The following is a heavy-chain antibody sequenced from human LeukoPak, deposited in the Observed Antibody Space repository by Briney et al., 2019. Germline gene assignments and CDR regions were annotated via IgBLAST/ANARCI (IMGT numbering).Heavy chain of an antibody. V-gene: IGHV4-59*08. CDR3: ARQLAVAATAFGY. CDR2: IYSSGST. Sequence: SETLSLTCTVSGGSISNYYWSWIRQPPGKGLEWVGYIYSSGSTNYNPSLKSRVTLSVDTSKNQFSLKLSSVTAADTAVYFCARQLAVAATAFGYWGQGTLVTVSS. D-gene: IGHD2-15*01. J-gene: IGHJ4*02. CDR1: GGSISNYY.